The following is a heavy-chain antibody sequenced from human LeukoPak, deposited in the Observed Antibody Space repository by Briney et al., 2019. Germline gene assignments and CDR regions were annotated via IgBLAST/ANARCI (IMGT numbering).Heavy chain of an antibody. CDR2: KKQNGGEK. CDR1: GFPLRNYW. CDR3: ARGYCGTDNCYAGPNFDY. V-gene: IGHV3-7*03. Sequence: PGGSLRLPCVVSGFPLRNYWMAWVRQAPGKGVEWVANKKQNGGEKCYVDSVEGRFTISRDNSKNSLSLQMDSLRAEDTAVYYCARGYCGTDNCYAGPNFDYWGQGTLVTVSS. D-gene: IGHD2-2*01. J-gene: IGHJ4*02.